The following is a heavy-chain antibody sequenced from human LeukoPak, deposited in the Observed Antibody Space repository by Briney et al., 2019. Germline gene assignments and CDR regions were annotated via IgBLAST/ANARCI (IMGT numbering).Heavy chain of an antibody. V-gene: IGHV4-30-4*08. CDR2: TFHSGST. Sequence: SETLSLTGNVSGASITGDNYWTWIRQPPGKGLEWIGHTFHSGSTYYNPSLKSRLAVSVDTSKNLFSLRLSSMTAADTAVYYCARAHYASGAFYYFDSWGPGSLVTVSS. CDR1: GASITGDNY. CDR3: ARAHYASGAFYYFDS. J-gene: IGHJ4*02. D-gene: IGHD3-10*01.